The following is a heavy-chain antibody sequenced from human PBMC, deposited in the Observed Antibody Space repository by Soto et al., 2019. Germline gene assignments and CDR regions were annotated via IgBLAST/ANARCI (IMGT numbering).Heavy chain of an antibody. J-gene: IGHJ5*02. D-gene: IGHD3-16*02. CDR1: GGSISSGGYY. V-gene: IGHV4-31*03. Sequence: SETLSLTCTVSGGSISSGGYYWSWIRQHPGKGLEWIGYIYYSGSTYYNPSLKSRVTISVDTSKNQFSLKLSSVTAADTAVYYCVRGIFIVRHNWFDPWGQGTPVTVSS. CDR2: IYYSGST. CDR3: VRGIFIVRHNWFDP.